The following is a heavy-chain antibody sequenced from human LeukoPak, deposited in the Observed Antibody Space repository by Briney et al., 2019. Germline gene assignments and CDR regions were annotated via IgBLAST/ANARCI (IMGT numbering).Heavy chain of an antibody. D-gene: IGHD3-16*01. J-gene: IGHJ3*02. CDR3: ARDSVSIMITFGGVDDAFDI. CDR2: IYYSGST. CDR1: GGSISSYY. V-gene: IGHV4-59*12. Sequence: KTSETLSLTCTVSGGSISSYYWSWIRRPPGKGLGWIGYIYYSGSTYYNPSLKSRVTISVDTSKNQFSLKLSSVTAADTAVYYCARDSVSIMITFGGVDDAFDIWGQGTMVTVSS.